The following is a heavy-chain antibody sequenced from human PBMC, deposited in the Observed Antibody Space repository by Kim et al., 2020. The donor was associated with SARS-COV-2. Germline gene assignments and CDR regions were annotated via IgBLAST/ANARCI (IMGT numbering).Heavy chain of an antibody. V-gene: IGHV4-34*01. CDR3: ARVGKVTMVRGVRPYGMDV. J-gene: IGHJ6*02. CDR2: INHSGST. Sequence: SETLSLTCAVYGGSFSGYYWSWIRQPPGKGLEWIGEINHSGSTNYNPSLKSRVTISVDTSKNQFSLKLSSVTAADTAVYYCARVGKVTMVRGVRPYGMDVWGQGTTVTVSS. CDR1: GGSFSGYY. D-gene: IGHD3-10*01.